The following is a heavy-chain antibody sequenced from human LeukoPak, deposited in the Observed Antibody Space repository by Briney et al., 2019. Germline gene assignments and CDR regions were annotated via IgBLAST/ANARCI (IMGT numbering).Heavy chain of an antibody. CDR2: TYYRSKWSS. V-gene: IGHV6-1*01. Sequence: SQTLSLTCAISGDSVSSTSATWNWIRQSPSRGLEWLGRTYYRSKWSSDYAVPVKSRITVKSDTSKNQFSLQLNSVTPEDTAVYYCARGPGWVDPWGQGTLVTVSS. CDR1: GDSVSSTSAT. CDR3: ARGPGWVDP. J-gene: IGHJ5*02. D-gene: IGHD2-2*01.